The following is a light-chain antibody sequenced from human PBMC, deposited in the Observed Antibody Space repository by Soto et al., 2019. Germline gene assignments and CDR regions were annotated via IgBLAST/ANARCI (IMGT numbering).Light chain of an antibody. CDR2: DVS. CDR1: SSDVGTYNY. Sequence: QSALTQPASVSGSPGQSITISCTGTSSDVGTYNYVSWYQQHPGKAPKLMIYDVSYRPSGVSDRFSGSKSGNTASVTISGLQAEDEADYYCSSYTSSSTSVVFGGGTKLTVL. V-gene: IGLV2-14*01. CDR3: SSYTSSSTSVV. J-gene: IGLJ2*01.